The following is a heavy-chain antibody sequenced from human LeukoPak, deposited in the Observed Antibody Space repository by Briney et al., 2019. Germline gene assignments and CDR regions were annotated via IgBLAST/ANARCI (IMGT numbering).Heavy chain of an antibody. CDR2: IKQDGSER. Sequence: GGSLRLSCAASGFTFSSYWMTWVRQAPGKGLEWVANIKQDGSERNYVDSVKGRFTISRDNAKNSLYLQMHTLRDEDTAVYYCATGAGCGYWGQGTLVTVSS. CDR1: GFTFSSYW. D-gene: IGHD6-19*01. J-gene: IGHJ4*02. V-gene: IGHV3-7*03. CDR3: ATGAGCGY.